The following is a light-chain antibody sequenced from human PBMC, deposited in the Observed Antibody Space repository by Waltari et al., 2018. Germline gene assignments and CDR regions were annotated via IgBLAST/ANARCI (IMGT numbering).Light chain of an antibody. CDR1: KLGDKY. CDR3: QAWDSSVV. V-gene: IGLV3-1*01. Sequence: SYELTQPPSVSVSPGQTASITCSGDKLGDKYAWWYQQKPGQSPVLVLYKDNKRPSGVPERFSCSNPGNTATLTISGTQAMDEADYYCQAWDSSVVFGGGTKLTVL. CDR2: KDN. J-gene: IGLJ2*01.